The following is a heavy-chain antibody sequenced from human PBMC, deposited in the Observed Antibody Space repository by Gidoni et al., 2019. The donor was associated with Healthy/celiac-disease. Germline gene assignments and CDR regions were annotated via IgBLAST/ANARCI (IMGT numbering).Heavy chain of an antibody. D-gene: IGHD2-21*02. J-gene: IGHJ5*02. CDR1: GYTFPDYY. CDR3: ATYCGGDCYEAP. CDR2: VDPEDGET. V-gene: IGHV1-69-2*01. Sequence: EVQLVQSGAAVTKPGATVKISCKVSGYTFPDYYMQLVQQAPGKGLEWIGLVDPEDGETRDAEKFQGRFTITADTSTDTAYMELSRLRAEDTAVYYCATYCGGDCYEAPWGQGTLVTVSS.